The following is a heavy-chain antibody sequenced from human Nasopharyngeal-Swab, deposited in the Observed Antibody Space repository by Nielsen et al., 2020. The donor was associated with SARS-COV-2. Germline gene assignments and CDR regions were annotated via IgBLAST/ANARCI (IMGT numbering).Heavy chain of an antibody. CDR1: GASFSGYY. Sequence: SETLSLTCGLNGASFSGYYWGWIRQPPGKGLEWIGDINRSGNTNYNPALRSRVTISVATSKCAFSLNLTSVTAADTAIYFCAIVNNGGGMVPASYSFFMDVWGKGTSVAVSS. V-gene: IGHV4-34*01. J-gene: IGHJ6*03. CDR2: INRSGNT. D-gene: IGHD3-3*02. CDR3: AIVNNGGGMVPASYSFFMDV.